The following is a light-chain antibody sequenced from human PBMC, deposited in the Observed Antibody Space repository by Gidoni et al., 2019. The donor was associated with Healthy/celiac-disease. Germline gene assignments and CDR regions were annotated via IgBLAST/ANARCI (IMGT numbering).Light chain of an antibody. V-gene: IGLV3-21*02. Sequence: SYVLTQPPSVSVAPGQTARITCWGNNIGSKSVHWHQQKPGQAPVLVVYDDSDRPSGIPERFSGSNSGNTATLTISRVEAGDEADYYCQVWDSSSDPHYVFGTGTKVTVL. CDR1: NIGSKS. CDR3: QVWDSSSDPHYV. CDR2: DDS. J-gene: IGLJ1*01.